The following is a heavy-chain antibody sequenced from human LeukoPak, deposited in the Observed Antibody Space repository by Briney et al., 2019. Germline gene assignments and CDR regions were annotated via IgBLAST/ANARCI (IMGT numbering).Heavy chain of an antibody. J-gene: IGHJ4*02. CDR2: IYYSGST. CDR1: GGSISSYY. Sequence: PSETLSLTCTVSGGSISSYYWSWIRQPPGKGLEWIGYIYYSGSTNYNPSLKSRVTISVDTSKNQFSLKLSSVTAADTAVYYCARTSYSSSXFPFXXWGQGTLVTVX. CDR3: ARTSYSSSXFPFXX. V-gene: IGHV4-59*01. D-gene: IGHD6-6*01.